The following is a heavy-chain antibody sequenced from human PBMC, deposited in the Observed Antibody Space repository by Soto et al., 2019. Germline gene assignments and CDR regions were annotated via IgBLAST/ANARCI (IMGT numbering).Heavy chain of an antibody. CDR1: GYTFTSYA. Sequence: ASVKVSCKASGYTFTSYAMHWVRQAPGQRLEWMGWINAGNGNTKYSQKFQGRVTITRDTSASTAYMELSSLRSEDTSLYYCARDMYYDFWSGLFDYWGQGTLVTVSS. V-gene: IGHV1-3*01. CDR3: ARDMYYDFWSGLFDY. J-gene: IGHJ4*02. CDR2: INAGNGNT. D-gene: IGHD3-3*01.